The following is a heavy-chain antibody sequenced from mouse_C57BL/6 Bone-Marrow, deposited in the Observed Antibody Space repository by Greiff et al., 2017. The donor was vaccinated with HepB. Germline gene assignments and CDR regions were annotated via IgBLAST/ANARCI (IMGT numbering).Heavy chain of an antibody. V-gene: IGHV1-9*01. Sequence: VKLVESGAELMKPGASVKLSCKATGYTFTGYWIEWVKQRPGHGLEWIGEILPGSGSTNYNEKFKGKATFTADTSSNTAYMQLSSLTTEDSAIYYCAREITTVVASYYYAMDYWGQGTSVTVSS. J-gene: IGHJ4*01. D-gene: IGHD1-1*01. CDR1: GYTFTGYW. CDR3: AREITTVVASYYYAMDY. CDR2: ILPGSGST.